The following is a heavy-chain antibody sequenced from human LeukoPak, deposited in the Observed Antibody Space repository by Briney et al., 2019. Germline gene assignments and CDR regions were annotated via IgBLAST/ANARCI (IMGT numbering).Heavy chain of an antibody. CDR3: ARDYYYGSGSYSAYYYMDV. CDR2: INPSGGGT. Sequence: GASVEVSCKASGYTFTSYYMHWVRQAPGQGLEWMGIINPSGGGTSYAQKFQGRVTMTRDMSTSTVYMELSSLRSEDTAVYYCARDYYYGSGSYSAYYYMDVWGKGTTVTVSS. J-gene: IGHJ6*03. D-gene: IGHD3-10*01. V-gene: IGHV1-46*01. CDR1: GYTFTSYY.